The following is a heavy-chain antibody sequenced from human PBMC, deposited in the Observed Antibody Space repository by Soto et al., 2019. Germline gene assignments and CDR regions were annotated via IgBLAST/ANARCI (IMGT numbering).Heavy chain of an antibody. CDR1: GFTFSSYS. CDR2: ISSSSSYI. J-gene: IGHJ3*02. V-gene: IGHV3-21*01. D-gene: IGHD6-6*01. Sequence: GSLRLSCAASGFTFSSYSMNWVRQAPGKGLEWVSSISSSSSYIYYADSVKGRFTISRDNAKNSLYLQMNSLRAEDTAVYYCARKEGYSSSSFGAFDIWGQGTMVTVSS. CDR3: ARKEGYSSSSFGAFDI.